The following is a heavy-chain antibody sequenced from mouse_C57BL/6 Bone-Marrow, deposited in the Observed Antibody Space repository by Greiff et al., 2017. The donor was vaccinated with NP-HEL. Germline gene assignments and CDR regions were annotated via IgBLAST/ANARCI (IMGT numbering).Heavy chain of an antibody. CDR1: GYTFTTYW. Sequence: QVQLQQSGAELVKPGASVKLSCKASGYTFTTYWMQWVKQRPGQGLEWIGEIDPSDGYTTYTQNFKGKATLTVDTSSSTAYMQLSSLTSEDSAVYDCARKAYYGRSYEFAYGGQGTLVTVTA. CDR3: ARKAYYGRSYEFAY. V-gene: IGHV1-50*01. J-gene: IGHJ3*01. D-gene: IGHD1-1*01. CDR2: IDPSDGYT.